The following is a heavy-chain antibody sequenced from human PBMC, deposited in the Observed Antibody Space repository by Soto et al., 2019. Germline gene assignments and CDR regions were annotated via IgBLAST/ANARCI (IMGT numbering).Heavy chain of an antibody. D-gene: IGHD6-6*01. CDR2: INHRGST. CDR3: ARGGSSEL. CDR1: GGSIVSDKW. J-gene: IGHJ4*02. Sequence: PSETLSLTCAVSGGSIVSDKWWSWARQSPGKGLEWLGEINHRGSTIYNPSLKSRVTISVDTSRNQFYLKVKSVTAADTAVYYCARGGSSELWGQGTLVTVSS. V-gene: IGHV4-4*02.